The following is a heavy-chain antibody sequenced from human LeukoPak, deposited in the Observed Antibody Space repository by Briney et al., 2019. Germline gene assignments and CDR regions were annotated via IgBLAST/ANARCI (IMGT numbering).Heavy chain of an antibody. CDR1: GGSFSGYY. CDR2: ISHSGST. J-gene: IGHJ4*02. D-gene: IGHD6-13*01. CDR3: ARGLYSSSWYPRVLTY. Sequence: PSETLSLTCAVYGGSFSGYYWSWIRQPPGKGLEWIGEISHSGSTNYNPSLKSRVTISVDTSKNQFSLKLSSVTAADTAVYYCARGLYSSSWYPRVLTYWGQGTLVTVSS. V-gene: IGHV4-34*01.